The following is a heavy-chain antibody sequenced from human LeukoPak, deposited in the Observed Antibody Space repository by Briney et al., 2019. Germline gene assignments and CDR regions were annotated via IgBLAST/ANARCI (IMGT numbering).Heavy chain of an antibody. Sequence: PSETLSLTCTVSGGSIGSGDYYWGWIRQPPGKGLEWIGTIHYSGSTYYNTSLKSRVTIFVDMSNNLFSLKLNSVTAADTAVYYCARHDYGDYGPFDCWGQGALVTVSS. V-gene: IGHV4-39*01. D-gene: IGHD4-17*01. J-gene: IGHJ4*02. CDR2: IHYSGST. CDR3: ARHDYGDYGPFDC. CDR1: GGSIGSGDYY.